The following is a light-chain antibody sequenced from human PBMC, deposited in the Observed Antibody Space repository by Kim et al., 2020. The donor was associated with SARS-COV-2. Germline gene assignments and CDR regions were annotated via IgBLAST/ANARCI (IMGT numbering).Light chain of an antibody. J-gene: IGKJ2*01. CDR3: QYYSISPVMYF. Sequence: GERTTHACKDIQSGDGNLLAVNQQKPEQAPSLLIYGVSSSAAGIPDRFRGRGSGTDFTLPISRLEPKDFAVYYCQYYSISPVMYFLGQGT. V-gene: IGKV3-20*01. CDR2: GVS. CDR1: QSGDGNL.